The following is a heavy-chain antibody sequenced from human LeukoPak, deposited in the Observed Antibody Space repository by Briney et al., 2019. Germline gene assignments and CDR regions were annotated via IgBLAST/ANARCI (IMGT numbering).Heavy chain of an antibody. CDR1: GFTFSSYG. D-gene: IGHD1-26*01. CDR2: IRYDGSNK. Sequence: GGSLRLSSAASGFTFSSYGMHWVRQAPGKGLEWVAFIRYDGSNKYYADSVKGRFTISRDNSKNTVYLQMSSLGAEDTAVYYCAKDRGYSGNYFFDSWGQGTLVTVSS. CDR3: AKDRGYSGNYFFDS. J-gene: IGHJ4*02. V-gene: IGHV3-30*02.